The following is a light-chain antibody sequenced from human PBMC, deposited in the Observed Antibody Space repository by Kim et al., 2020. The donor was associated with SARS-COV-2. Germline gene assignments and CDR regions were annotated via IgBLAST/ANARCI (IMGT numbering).Light chain of an antibody. V-gene: IGKV4-1*01. CDR1: QSVLWRSDNKDY. J-gene: IGKJ2*01. Sequence: DIVMTQSPDSLVVSPGERATINCKSSQSVLWRSDNKDYLAWYQQKPGHPPKLLISWASTRESGVPDRFSGSGSGTDFTLTISSLQAEDVAVYYCQQSYSTPYTFGQGTKLEI. CDR2: WAS. CDR3: QQSYSTPYT.